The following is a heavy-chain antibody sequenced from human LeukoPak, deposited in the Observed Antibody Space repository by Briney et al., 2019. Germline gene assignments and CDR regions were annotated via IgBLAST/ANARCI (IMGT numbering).Heavy chain of an antibody. Sequence: GGSLRLSCVASGFTFSTYTFNWVRQAPGKELDWLSYNSSGGLTIFYADSVKGRFTISRDNTKNSIYLDMTNLKAEDTAVYYCARDFDYGDYIDFWGQGTLVAVSS. J-gene: IGHJ4*02. CDR1: GFTFSTYT. V-gene: IGHV3-48*04. D-gene: IGHD4/OR15-4a*01. CDR3: ARDFDYGDYIDF. CDR2: NSSGGLTI.